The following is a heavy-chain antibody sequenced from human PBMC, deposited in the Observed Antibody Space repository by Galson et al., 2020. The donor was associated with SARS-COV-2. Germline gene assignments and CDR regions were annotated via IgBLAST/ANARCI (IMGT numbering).Heavy chain of an antibody. CDR1: GYSFTSYW. Sequence: HGESLKISCKGSGYSFTSYWIGWVRQMPGKGLEWMGIIYPGDSDTRYSPSFQGQVTISADKSISTAYLQWSSLKASDTAMYYCARLIHYDFWSGYPYGMDVWGQGTTVTVSS. CDR3: ARLIHYDFWSGYPYGMDV. D-gene: IGHD3-3*01. CDR2: IYPGDSDT. V-gene: IGHV5-51*01. J-gene: IGHJ6*02.